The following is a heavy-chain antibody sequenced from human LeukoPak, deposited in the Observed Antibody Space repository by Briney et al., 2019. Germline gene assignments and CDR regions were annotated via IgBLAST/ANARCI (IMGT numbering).Heavy chain of an antibody. D-gene: IGHD3-22*01. CDR1: GFIFSSYE. J-gene: IGHJ3*02. Sequence: GGSLRLSCAASGFIFSSYEMNWVRQAPGKGLEWVSYISDSGSTIYYADSVKGRFTISRDNTKNSLFLHMSSLRAEDTAVYFCASSYFDNSLHAYDIWGQGTMVTVSS. CDR2: ISDSGSTI. V-gene: IGHV3-48*03. CDR3: ASSYFDNSLHAYDI.